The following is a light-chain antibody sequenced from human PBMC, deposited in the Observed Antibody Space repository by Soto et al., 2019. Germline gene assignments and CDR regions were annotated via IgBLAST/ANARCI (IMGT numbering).Light chain of an antibody. CDR3: CSYAGSSTYD. Sequence: QPLLAQPASVSGSPGQSITISCTGTSSDVWSYNLVSWYQQHPGKAPKLMIYEGSKRPSGVSNRFSGSKSGNTASLTISGLQAEDEADYYCCSYAGSSTYDFGTGTKGT. V-gene: IGLV2-23*01. CDR1: SSDVWSYNL. J-gene: IGLJ1*01. CDR2: EGS.